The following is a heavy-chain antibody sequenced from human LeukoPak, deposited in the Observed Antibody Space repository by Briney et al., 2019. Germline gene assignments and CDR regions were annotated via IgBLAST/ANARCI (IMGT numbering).Heavy chain of an antibody. D-gene: IGHD5-18*01. CDR1: GGTFSSYA. CDR3: ARETPRVAMVGWYFDY. V-gene: IGHV1-69*04. Sequence: SVKVSCKASGGTFSSYAISWVRQAPGQGLEWMGRIIPILGIANYAQKFQGRVTITADKSTSTAYMELSSLRSEDTAVYYCARETPRVAMVGWYFDYWGQGTLVTVSS. CDR2: IIPILGIA. J-gene: IGHJ4*02.